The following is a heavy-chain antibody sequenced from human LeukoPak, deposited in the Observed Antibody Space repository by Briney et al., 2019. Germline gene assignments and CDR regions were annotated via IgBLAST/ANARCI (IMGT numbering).Heavy chain of an antibody. V-gene: IGHV4-59*01. D-gene: IGHD6-13*01. CDR1: GGSISSYY. J-gene: IGHJ4*02. CDR2: IYYSGCT. Sequence: SETLSLTCTVSGGSISSYYWSWIRQPPGKGLEWIGYIYYSGCTNYNPSLKSRVTISVDTSKDQFSLKLSSVTAADTAVYYCASGSVAAAPYFVYWGQGTLVTVS. CDR3: ASGSVAAAPYFVY.